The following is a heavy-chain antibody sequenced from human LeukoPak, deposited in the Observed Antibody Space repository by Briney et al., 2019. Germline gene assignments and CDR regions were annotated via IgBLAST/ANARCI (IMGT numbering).Heavy chain of an antibody. CDR3: AKDSSVMTR. CDR1: GFTFSSKG. CDR2: ISGSGDST. V-gene: IGHV3-23*01. Sequence: GGSLRLSCAASGFTFSSKGMSWVRQAPGKGLEWVSAISGSGDSTYYADSVKGRFTISRDNSKNTLYLQMNSLRAEDTAIYYCAKDSSVMTRWGQGTLVTVSS. J-gene: IGHJ4*02. D-gene: IGHD2-21*01.